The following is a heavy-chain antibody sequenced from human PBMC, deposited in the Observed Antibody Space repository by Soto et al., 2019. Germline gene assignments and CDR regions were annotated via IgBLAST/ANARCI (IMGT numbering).Heavy chain of an antibody. V-gene: IGHV3-23*01. CDR1: GLPFSKDD. J-gene: IGHJ4*02. CDR2: ITAGGFNT. Sequence: EVQLLESGGDLVQPGGSLRLSCVASGLPFSKDDLSWVRQASGKGLEWVSAITAGGFNTYYADSVKGRFTISRDNSKNTLYLQMNSLRAEDTAVYYCAKNIGGFSGYANFDYWGQGTLVTVSS. CDR3: AKNIGGFSGYANFDY. D-gene: IGHD5-12*01.